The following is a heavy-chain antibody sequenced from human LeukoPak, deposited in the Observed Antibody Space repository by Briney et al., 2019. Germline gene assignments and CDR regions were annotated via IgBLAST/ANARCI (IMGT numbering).Heavy chain of an antibody. CDR1: GGTFSSYA. CDR3: ARGIGGVPFDY. CDR2: IIPILGIA. J-gene: IGHJ4*02. V-gene: IGHV1-69*04. Sequence: SVKVSCKASGGTFSSYAISWVRQAPGQGLEWMGRIIPILGIANYAQKFQGRVTITADKSTSTAYMELSSLRSDDTAVYYCARGIGGVPFDYWGQGTLVTVSS. D-gene: IGHD3-16*01.